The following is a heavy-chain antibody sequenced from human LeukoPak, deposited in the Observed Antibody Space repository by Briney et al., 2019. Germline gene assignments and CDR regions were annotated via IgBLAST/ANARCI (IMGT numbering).Heavy chain of an antibody. V-gene: IGHV4-31*03. CDR2: IYYSGSR. CDR3: AGRNAYNSAY. D-gene: IGHD5-24*01. J-gene: IGHJ4*02. CDR1: GGSINSADYY. Sequence: PSETLSLTCTVSGGSINSADYYWSWIRQHPGKGLEWIGYIYYSGSRYYNPSLKSRVSISIDTSKNQFSLNLSSVTAADTAVYYCAGRNAYNSAYWGQGTLVTVSS.